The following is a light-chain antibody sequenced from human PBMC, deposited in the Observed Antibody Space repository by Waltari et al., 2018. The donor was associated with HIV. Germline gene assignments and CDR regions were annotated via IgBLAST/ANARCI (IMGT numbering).Light chain of an antibody. J-gene: IGLJ2*01. CDR1: SSTVGDYNY. Sequence: QSALTQPASVSGSPGQSITISCPGTSSTVGDYNYVSWYQQHPGKAPQLIIYEVSNRPSGVSNRFSGSKSGNTASLTISGLQAEDEAYYYCGSYITNTNVLFGGGTRLTVL. CDR2: EVS. V-gene: IGLV2-14*01. CDR3: GSYITNTNVL.